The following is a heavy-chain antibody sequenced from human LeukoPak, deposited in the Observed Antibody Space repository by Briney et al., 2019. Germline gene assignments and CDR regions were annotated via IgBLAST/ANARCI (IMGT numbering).Heavy chain of an antibody. V-gene: IGHV3-30-3*01. J-gene: IGHJ4*02. Sequence: GRSLRLSCAASGFTFSSYAMHWVRQAPGKGLEWVAVISYDGSNKYYADSVKGRFTISRDNSKNTLYLQMNSLRAEDTAVYYCARDYGGNTEDYWGQGTLVTASS. CDR2: ISYDGSNK. D-gene: IGHD4-23*01. CDR3: ARDYGGNTEDY. CDR1: GFTFSSYA.